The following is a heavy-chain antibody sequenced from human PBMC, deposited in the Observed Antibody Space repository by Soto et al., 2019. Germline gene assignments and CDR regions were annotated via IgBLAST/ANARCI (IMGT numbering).Heavy chain of an antibody. D-gene: IGHD2-2*01. CDR2: INPNSGGT. V-gene: IGHV1-2*04. J-gene: IGHJ6*02. Sequence: ASVKVSCKASGYTFTGYHMHWVRQAPGQGLEWMGWINPNSGGTNYAQKFQGWVTMTRDTSISTAYMELSRLRSDDTAVYYCARGIVVVPAAMYYYSYGMDVWGQGTTVTVAS. CDR1: GYTFTGYH. CDR3: ARGIVVVPAAMYYYSYGMDV.